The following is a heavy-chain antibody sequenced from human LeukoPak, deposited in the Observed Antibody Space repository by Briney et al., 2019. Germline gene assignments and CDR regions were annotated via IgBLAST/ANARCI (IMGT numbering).Heavy chain of an antibody. J-gene: IGHJ6*03. D-gene: IGHD3-10*01. CDR3: ARARVRGVIYYYMDV. Sequence: GGSLRLSCAASGFTFSSYRMNWVRQAPGKGLEWVSGINWNGGSTGYADSVKGRFTISRDNAKNSLYLQMNSLRAEDTALYYCARARVRGVIYYYMDVWGKGTTVTVSS. V-gene: IGHV3-20*04. CDR1: GFTFSSYR. CDR2: INWNGGST.